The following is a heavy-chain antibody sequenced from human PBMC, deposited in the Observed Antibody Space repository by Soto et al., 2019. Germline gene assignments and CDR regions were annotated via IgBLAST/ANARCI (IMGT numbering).Heavy chain of an antibody. CDR3: ARDRDDFWSGSRGMDV. V-gene: IGHV3-53*01. D-gene: IGHD3-3*01. J-gene: IGHJ6*02. Sequence: GGSLRLSCAASGFTVSSNYMSWVRQAPGKGLEWVSVIYSGGSTYYADSVKGRFTISRDNSKNTLYLQMNSLRAEDTAVYYCARDRDDFWSGSRGMDVWGQGTTVTVSS. CDR2: IYSGGST. CDR1: GFTVSSNY.